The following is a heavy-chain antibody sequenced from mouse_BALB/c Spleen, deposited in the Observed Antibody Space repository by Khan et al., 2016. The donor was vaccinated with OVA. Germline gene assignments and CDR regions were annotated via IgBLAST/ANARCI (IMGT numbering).Heavy chain of an antibody. Sequence: QVQLQQPGAELVKPGAPVKLSCKASGYTFTSYWMNWVKQRPGRGLEWIGRIEPSDSETHYNQKFKDKATLTVDKSSSTAYIQLSSLTSEDSAVXYCARDQYGNYFYAMDYWGQGTSVTVSS. D-gene: IGHD2-10*02. CDR3: ARDQYGNYFYAMDY. CDR1: GYTFTSYW. V-gene: IGHV1-69*02. CDR2: IEPSDSET. J-gene: IGHJ4*01.